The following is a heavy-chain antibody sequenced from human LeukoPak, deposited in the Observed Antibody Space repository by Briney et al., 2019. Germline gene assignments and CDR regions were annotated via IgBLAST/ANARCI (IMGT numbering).Heavy chain of an antibody. V-gene: IGHV1-2*06. D-gene: IGHD7-27*01. CDR1: GYTFTDYF. CDR3: ARVLFSTSNWELDY. CDR2: INPNSGDT. Sequence: ASVKVSCKASGYTFTDYFMHWVRQAPGQGPEWMGRINPNSGDTNYAQNFQGRVTMTRDTSITTGYMELSSLRSDDTAVYYCARVLFSTSNWELDYWGQGTLVTVSS. J-gene: IGHJ4*02.